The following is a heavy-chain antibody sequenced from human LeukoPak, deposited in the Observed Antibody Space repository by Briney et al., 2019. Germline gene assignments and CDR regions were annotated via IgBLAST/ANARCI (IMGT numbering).Heavy chain of an antibody. D-gene: IGHD3-22*01. V-gene: IGHV3-21*01. Sequence: GGSLRLSCAASRFTFSSYSMNWVRQAPGKGLEWVSSISSSSSYIYYADSVKGRFTISRDNAKNSLYLQMNSLRAEDTAVYYCARDSGVIYFDYWGQGTLVTVSS. CDR1: RFTFSSYS. CDR3: ARDSGVIYFDY. J-gene: IGHJ4*02. CDR2: ISSSSSYI.